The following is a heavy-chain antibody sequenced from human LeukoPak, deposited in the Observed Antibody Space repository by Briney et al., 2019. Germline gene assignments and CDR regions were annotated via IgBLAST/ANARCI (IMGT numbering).Heavy chain of an antibody. Sequence: GGSLRLSCAASGFTFDNYAMHWVRQAPGKGLEWVSGIIWNSGSIGYADSVKGRFTISRDNANNSLFLQMNSLRVEDTALYYCVRDAASPDFWGQGTLVTVSS. J-gene: IGHJ4*02. CDR1: GFTFDNYA. CDR2: IIWNSGSI. V-gene: IGHV3-9*01. CDR3: VRDAASPDF. D-gene: IGHD6-25*01.